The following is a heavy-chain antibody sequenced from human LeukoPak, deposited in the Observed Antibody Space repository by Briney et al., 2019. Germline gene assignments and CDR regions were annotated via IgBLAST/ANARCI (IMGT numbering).Heavy chain of an antibody. CDR1: GVSISIYY. D-gene: IGHD3-9*01. Sequence: SSETLSLTCTVSGVSISIYYWSWLRQPAGKGLEWIGRVYTSGSTNYNPSLKSRVTMSVDTSKNQFSLKLSSATAADTAVYYCAREQGDILTGYSDPWGQGTLVTVSS. V-gene: IGHV4-4*07. CDR3: AREQGDILTGYSDP. CDR2: VYTSGST. J-gene: IGHJ5*02.